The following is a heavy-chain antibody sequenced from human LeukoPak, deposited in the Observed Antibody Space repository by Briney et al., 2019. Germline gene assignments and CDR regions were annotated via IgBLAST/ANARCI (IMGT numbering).Heavy chain of an antibody. D-gene: IGHD6-6*01. J-gene: IGHJ4*02. CDR2: INHSGST. Sequence: SETLSLTCAVYGGSFSGYYWSWIRQPPGKGLEWIGEINHSGSTNYNPSLKSRVTISVDTSKNQFSLNLTSVTAADTAVYYCARWGSIAVARFDYWGQGTLVTVSS. CDR3: ARWGSIAVARFDY. CDR1: GGSFSGYY. V-gene: IGHV4-34*01.